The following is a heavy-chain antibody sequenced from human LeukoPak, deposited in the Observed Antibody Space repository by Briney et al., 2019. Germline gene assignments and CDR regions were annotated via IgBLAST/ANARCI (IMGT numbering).Heavy chain of an antibody. CDR2: IYYSGST. D-gene: IGHD3-16*01. Sequence: SETLSLTCTVSGGSISSYYWSWIRQPPGKGLEWIGYIYYSGSTNYNPSLKSRVTISVDTSKNQFSLKLSSVTAADTAVYYCARLRGFGHGDYWGQGTLVTVSS. CDR1: GGSISSYY. CDR3: ARLRGFGHGDY. J-gene: IGHJ4*02. V-gene: IGHV4-59*08.